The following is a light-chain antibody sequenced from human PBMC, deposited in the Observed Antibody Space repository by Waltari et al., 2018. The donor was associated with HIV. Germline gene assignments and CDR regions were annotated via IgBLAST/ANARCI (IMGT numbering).Light chain of an antibody. CDR3: HQSSSLPHT. CDR1: QSIGSN. CDR2: YAS. V-gene: IGKV6-21*01. J-gene: IGKJ2*01. Sequence: EIVLTQSPDFQSVTPKEKVTITCRASQSIGSNLHWYPQKPDQSPKLLIKYASRSFSGVPARFSGSGSGTDFTLTISRLEAEDAATYYCHQSSSLPHTFGQGTKLEIK.